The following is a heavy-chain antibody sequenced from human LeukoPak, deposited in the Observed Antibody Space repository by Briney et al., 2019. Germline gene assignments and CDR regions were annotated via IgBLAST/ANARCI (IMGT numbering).Heavy chain of an antibody. Sequence: SETLSLTCTVSGGSISSSSYYWGWIRQPPGKRLEWIGSIYYSGSTYYNPSLKSRATISVDTSKNQFSLKLSSVTAADTAVYYCARETNDYGDSNWFDPWGQGTLVTVSS. V-gene: IGHV4-39*07. CDR1: GGSISSSSYY. CDR2: IYYSGST. D-gene: IGHD4-17*01. J-gene: IGHJ5*02. CDR3: ARETNDYGDSNWFDP.